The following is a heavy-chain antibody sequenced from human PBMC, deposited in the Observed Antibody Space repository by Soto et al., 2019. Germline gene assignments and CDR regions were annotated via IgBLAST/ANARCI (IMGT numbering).Heavy chain of an antibody. CDR3: AKGSLDTAREWFDP. CDR1: GFTFSSYG. CDR2: ISYDGSNK. D-gene: IGHD5-18*01. V-gene: IGHV3-30*18. Sequence: QVQLVESGGGVVQPGRSLRLSCAASGFTFSSYGMHWVRQAPGKGLEWVAVISYDGSNKYYADSVKGRFTISRDNSKYPLYLQMNSLRAEDTAVYYCAKGSLDTAREWFDPWGQGTLVTVSS. J-gene: IGHJ5*02.